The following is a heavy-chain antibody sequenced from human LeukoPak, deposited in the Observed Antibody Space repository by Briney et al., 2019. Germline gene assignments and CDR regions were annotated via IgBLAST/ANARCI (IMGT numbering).Heavy chain of an antibody. Sequence: GSSVKVSCKASGDSFNSFAINWVRQAPGQGLQWMGRIIPIFGTANYAQKFQGRVTITTDESTSTAYMELSSLRSEDTAVYYCARDAPSDSGYAASPYYFDYWGQGTLVTVSS. CDR3: ARDAPSDSGYAASPYYFDY. CDR2: IIPIFGTA. CDR1: GDSFNSFA. D-gene: IGHD5-12*01. J-gene: IGHJ4*02. V-gene: IGHV1-69*05.